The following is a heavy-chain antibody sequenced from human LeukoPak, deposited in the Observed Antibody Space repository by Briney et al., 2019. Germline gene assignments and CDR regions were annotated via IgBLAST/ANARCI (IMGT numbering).Heavy chain of an antibody. CDR2: ISGSGGST. V-gene: IGHV3-23*01. CDR3: ARGLVGTTPGFFDY. D-gene: IGHD1-26*01. Sequence: PGGSLRLSCAASGFTFSSYGMSWVRQAPGKGLEWVSAISGSGGSTYYADSVRGRFTISRDNAKNSLYLQMNSLRAEDTALYYCARGLVGTTPGFFDYWGQGTLVTVSS. CDR1: GFTFSSYG. J-gene: IGHJ4*02.